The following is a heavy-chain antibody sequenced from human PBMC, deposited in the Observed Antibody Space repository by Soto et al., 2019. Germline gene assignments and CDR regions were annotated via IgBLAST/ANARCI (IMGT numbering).Heavy chain of an antibody. CDR1: GFTFNTYV. V-gene: IGHV3-23*01. CDR2: ISYSADKT. J-gene: IGHJ3*01. CDR3: ARRARTATTNWGAFEV. D-gene: IGHD1-7*01. Sequence: EVQLLESGGCLVQPGGSLRLSCAASGFTFNTYVMNSVRQAPGKGLEWVSTISYSADKTHYADSVKGRFTISRDNSRDTLFLQMNSLRADDAAVYYCARRARTATTNWGAFEVWGQGTMVTVSS.